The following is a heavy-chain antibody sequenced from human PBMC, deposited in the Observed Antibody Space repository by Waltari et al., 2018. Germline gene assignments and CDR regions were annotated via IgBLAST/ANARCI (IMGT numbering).Heavy chain of an antibody. D-gene: IGHD3-22*01. Sequence: EEQLVASGGGLIPPGESLRVSCAVSGFSFSRYWMNWFRPAPGKGLLWVASSNSDGSDTSYSDSVKGRFTISRDNARNTVYLQMKSLRAEDTSVYYCARVARKTYSSPVPGRDYYYGMDVWGLGTTVTVSS. CDR1: GFSFSRYW. V-gene: IGHV3-74*01. CDR3: ARVARKTYSSPVPGRDYYYGMDV. J-gene: IGHJ6*02. CDR2: SNSDGSDT.